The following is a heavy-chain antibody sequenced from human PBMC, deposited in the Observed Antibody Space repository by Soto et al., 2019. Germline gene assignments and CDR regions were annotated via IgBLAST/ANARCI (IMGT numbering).Heavy chain of an antibody. J-gene: IGHJ4*02. V-gene: IGHV3-11*05. CDR3: ARDSAYSSSWRGDDY. CDR2: ISSSSSYT. Sequence: GGSLRLSCAASGFTFSDYYMSWIRQAPGKGLEWVSYISSSSSYTNYADSVKGRFTTSRDNAKNSLYLQMNSLRAEDTAVYYCARDSAYSSSWRGDDYWGQGSLVTVSS. CDR1: GFTFSDYY. D-gene: IGHD6-13*01.